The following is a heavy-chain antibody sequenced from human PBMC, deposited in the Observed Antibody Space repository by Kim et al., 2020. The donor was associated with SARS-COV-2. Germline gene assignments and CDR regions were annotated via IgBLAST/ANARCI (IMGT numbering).Heavy chain of an antibody. Sequence: GGSLRLSCAASGFTFSSYGMHWVRQAPGKGLEWVAVISYDGSNKYYADSVKGRFTISRDNSKNTLYLQMNSLRAEDTAVYYCAKDLVVGATSGGVLDYYYYGMDVWGQGTTVTVSS. V-gene: IGHV3-30*18. CDR2: ISYDGSNK. CDR1: GFTFSSYG. D-gene: IGHD1-26*01. J-gene: IGHJ6*02. CDR3: AKDLVVGATSGGVLDYYYYGMDV.